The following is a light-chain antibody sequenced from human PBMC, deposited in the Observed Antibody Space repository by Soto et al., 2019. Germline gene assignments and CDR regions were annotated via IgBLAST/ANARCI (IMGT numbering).Light chain of an antibody. J-gene: IGKJ2*01. CDR3: QYHTDWPPYT. CDR1: QSVGRY. CDR2: DSS. Sequence: EMVLTQSPATLSLSPGDRATLSCRASQSVGRYLAWYQQRPGQAPRLLISDSSNRVTGIPARFSGNGSGRDFNLTISSLEPEDFAVYYCQYHTDWPPYTFGQGTTLEI. V-gene: IGKV3-11*02.